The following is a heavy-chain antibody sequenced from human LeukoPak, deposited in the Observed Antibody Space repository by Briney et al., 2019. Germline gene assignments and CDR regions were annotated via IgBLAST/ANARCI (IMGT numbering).Heavy chain of an antibody. CDR3: ARDLKAMVRSHSWFDP. Sequence: SETLSLTCTVSGYSISSGYYWGWIRQPPGRGLEWIGSIYHSGSTYYNPSLKSRVTISVDTSKNQFSLKLSSVTAADTAVYYCARDLKAMVRSHSWFDPWGQGTLVTVSS. J-gene: IGHJ5*02. D-gene: IGHD3-10*01. CDR1: GYSISSGYY. CDR2: IYHSGST. V-gene: IGHV4-38-2*02.